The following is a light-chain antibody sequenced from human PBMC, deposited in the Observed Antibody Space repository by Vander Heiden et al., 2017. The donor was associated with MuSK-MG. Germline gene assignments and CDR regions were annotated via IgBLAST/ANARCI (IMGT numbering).Light chain of an antibody. J-gene: IGKJ2*01. Sequence: DIQMTQSPSSLSASVGDRVTITCRARQGISYYLAWYQQKPGKVPKLLIYGASTLQPGVPSRFSGSGSGTDFTLTINSLQPEDVATYYCQKYNSAPYTFGQGTKLEIK. CDR3: QKYNSAPYT. CDR1: QGISYY. V-gene: IGKV1-27*01. CDR2: GAS.